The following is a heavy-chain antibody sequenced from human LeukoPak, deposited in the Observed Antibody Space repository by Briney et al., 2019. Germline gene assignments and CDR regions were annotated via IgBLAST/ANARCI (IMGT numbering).Heavy chain of an antibody. CDR1: GGSISSYY. J-gene: IGHJ4*02. D-gene: IGHD5-12*01. CDR3: ARTRGYSGYGAYFDY. CDR2: IYYSGST. Sequence: SETLSLTCTVSGGSISSYYWSWIRQPPGQGLEWIGNIYYSGSTNYNPSLKSRVTISVDTSKNQFSLKLSSVTAADTAVYYCARTRGYSGYGAYFDYWGQGTLVTVSS. V-gene: IGHV4-59*08.